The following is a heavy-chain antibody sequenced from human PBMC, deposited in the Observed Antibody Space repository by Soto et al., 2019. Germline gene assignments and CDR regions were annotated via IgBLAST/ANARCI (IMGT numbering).Heavy chain of an antibody. J-gene: IGHJ4*02. CDR1: GGSSSSAANY. Sequence: SETLSLTCTVSGGSSSSAANYWSWIRQHPGKSLEWIGYISHSGSTYYTPSLKSRVIISADTSKNRFSLNLSSVTAADTAVYYCARHSSSWTYFDYSGQGALVTVSS. D-gene: IGHD6-13*01. CDR2: ISHSGST. CDR3: ARHSSSWTYFDY. V-gene: IGHV4-31*03.